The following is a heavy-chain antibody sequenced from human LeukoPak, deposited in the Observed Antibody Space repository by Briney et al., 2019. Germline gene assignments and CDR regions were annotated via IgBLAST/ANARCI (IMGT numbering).Heavy chain of an antibody. CDR2: IYYSGST. CDR1: GGSISSSSYY. CDR3: ARLQAGYSSSWYY. Sequence: PSETLSLTCTVSGGSISSSSYYWGWIRQPPGKGLEWIGSIYYSGSTYYNPSLKSRVTISVDTSKNQFSLKLSSVTAADTAVYYCARLQAGYSSSWYYWGQGTLVTVSS. V-gene: IGHV4-39*01. D-gene: IGHD6-13*01. J-gene: IGHJ4*02.